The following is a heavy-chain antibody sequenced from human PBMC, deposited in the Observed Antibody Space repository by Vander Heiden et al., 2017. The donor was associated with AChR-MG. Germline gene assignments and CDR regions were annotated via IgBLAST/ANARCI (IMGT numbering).Heavy chain of an antibody. Sequence: EFQLVESGGGLVQPGGSLRLSCATSGFPFSIHGMTWVRQAPGKGGEWVANIKEDGSEKYYVDSVKGRFTIARDDAKNSLYLQMHSLRADDTAVYYCARVSYDFWNNNYPPWAAGMDVWGQGTTVTVSS. J-gene: IGHJ6*02. CDR3: ARVSYDFWNNNYPPWAAGMDV. V-gene: IGHV3-7*01. D-gene: IGHD3-3*01. CDR2: IKEDGSEK. CDR1: GFPFSIHG.